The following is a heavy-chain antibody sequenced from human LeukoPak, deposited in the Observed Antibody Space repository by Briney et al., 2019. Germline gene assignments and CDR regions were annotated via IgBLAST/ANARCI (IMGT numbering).Heavy chain of an antibody. CDR3: ARLAKGGYYDSSGYYPPRNAFDI. V-gene: IGHV4-59*08. CDR1: GGSISSYY. D-gene: IGHD3-22*01. CDR2: IYYSGST. Sequence: SETLSLTCTVSGGSISSYYWSWIRRPPGKGLEWIGYIYYSGSTNYNPSLKSRVTISVDTSKNQFSLKLSSVTAADTAVYYCARLAKGGYYDSSGYYPPRNAFDIWGQGTMVTVSS. J-gene: IGHJ3*02.